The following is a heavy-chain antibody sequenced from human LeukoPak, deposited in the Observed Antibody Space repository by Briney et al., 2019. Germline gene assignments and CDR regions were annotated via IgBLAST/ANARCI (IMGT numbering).Heavy chain of an antibody. CDR2: IIPIFGTA. J-gene: IGHJ6*02. CDR3: ARQFVVRGVIIFSRGDYYYGMDV. V-gene: IGHV1-69*13. Sequence: SVKVSCKASGGAFSSYAISWVRQAPGQGLEWMGGIIPIFGTANYAQKFQGRVTITADESTNTAYMELSSLRSEDTAVYYCARQFVVRGVIIFSRGDYYYGMDVWGQGTTVTVSS. CDR1: GGAFSSYA. D-gene: IGHD3-10*01.